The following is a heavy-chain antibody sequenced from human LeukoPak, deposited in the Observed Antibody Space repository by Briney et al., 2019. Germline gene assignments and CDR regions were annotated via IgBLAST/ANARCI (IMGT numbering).Heavy chain of an antibody. D-gene: IGHD1-7*01. J-gene: IGHJ6*03. CDR1: GYSFTSYW. Sequence: GESLKISCKGSGYSFTSYWIGWVRQMPGKGLEWMGIIYPGDSDTRYSPSFQGQVTISADKSISTAYLQWSSLKASDTAMYYCARHYNWNYDYYYYYMDVWGKGTTVTVSS. CDR2: IYPGDSDT. V-gene: IGHV5-51*01. CDR3: ARHYNWNYDYYYYYMDV.